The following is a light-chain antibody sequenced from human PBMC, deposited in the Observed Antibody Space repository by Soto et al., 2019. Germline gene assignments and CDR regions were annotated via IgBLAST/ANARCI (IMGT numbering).Light chain of an antibody. J-gene: IGKJ2*01. CDR3: HMYGTSPPYT. CDR2: GAS. Sequence: EIVLTQSPGTLSLSPGERVTLSCRASQSIGSSYLAWYQQKPGQAPRLLIYGASSRATGIPDRFSGSGSGTDFSLTISRLEPEDFAVYYCHMYGTSPPYTFGQGTKLEIK. V-gene: IGKV3-20*01. CDR1: QSIGSSY.